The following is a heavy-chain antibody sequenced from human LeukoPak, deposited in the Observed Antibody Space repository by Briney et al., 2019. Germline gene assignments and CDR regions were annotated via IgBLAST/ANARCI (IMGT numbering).Heavy chain of an antibody. CDR1: GYTFTSYY. Sequence: GASVKVSSKASGYTFTSYYMHWVRQAPGQGLEWMGIINPSGGSTSYAQKFQGRVTMTRDTSTSTVYMELSSLRSEDTAVYYCARGDVLRYFDWLEQGGALDVWGQGTTVTVSS. CDR2: INPSGGST. J-gene: IGHJ6*02. CDR3: ARGDVLRYFDWLEQGGALDV. V-gene: IGHV1-46*01. D-gene: IGHD3-9*01.